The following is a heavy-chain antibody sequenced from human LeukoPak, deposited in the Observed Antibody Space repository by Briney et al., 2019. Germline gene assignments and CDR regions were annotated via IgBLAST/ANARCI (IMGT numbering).Heavy chain of an antibody. CDR3: ARQVYCSGGSCYSASVG. CDR2: IIPIFGTA. V-gene: IGHV1-69*13. D-gene: IGHD2-15*01. CDR1: GYTFTSYG. J-gene: IGHJ4*02. Sequence: GASVKVSCKASGYTFTSYGISWVRQAPGQGLEWMGGIIPIFGTANYAQKFQGRVTITADESTSTAYMELSSLRFEDTAVYYCARQVYCSGGSCYSASVGWGQGTLVTISS.